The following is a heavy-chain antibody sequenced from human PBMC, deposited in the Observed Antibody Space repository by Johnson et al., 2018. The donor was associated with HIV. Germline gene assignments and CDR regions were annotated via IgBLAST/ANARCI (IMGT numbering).Heavy chain of an antibody. D-gene: IGHD3-3*01. V-gene: IGHV3-23*04. Sequence: VQLVESGGGLVQPGGSLRLSCAASGFTFSSYVMSWVRQAPGKGLEWVSGIGVRGASTYYADSVKGRFTNSRDNSTDTLYLQMNSLRAEDTAIYYCAKDKQGTISDAFDIWGQGTMVTVSS. CDR1: GFTFSSYV. J-gene: IGHJ3*02. CDR2: IGVRGAST. CDR3: AKDKQGTISDAFDI.